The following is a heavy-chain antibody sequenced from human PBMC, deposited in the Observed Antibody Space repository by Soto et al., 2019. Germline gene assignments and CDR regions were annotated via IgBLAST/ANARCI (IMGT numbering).Heavy chain of an antibody. V-gene: IGHV1-69*04. Sequence: SVKVSCKASGDTFSFYTINWVRQAPGLWLEWMGRVNPILSMSNYAQKFQGRVTMTEDTSTDTAYMELSSLRSEDTAVYYCATESGAYYGMDVWGKGTSVTVSS. CDR3: ATESGAYYGMDV. CDR1: GDTFSFYT. J-gene: IGHJ6*04. D-gene: IGHD1-26*01. CDR2: VNPILSMS.